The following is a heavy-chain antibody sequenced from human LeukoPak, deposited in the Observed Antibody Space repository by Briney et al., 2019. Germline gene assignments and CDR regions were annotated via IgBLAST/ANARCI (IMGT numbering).Heavy chain of an antibody. J-gene: IGHJ6*03. CDR3: ARDAGGVYDILTGYYYYYMDV. CDR2: IITIFGTA. CDR1: GGTFSSYA. Sequence: ASVKVSCKAYGGTFSSYASSWVRQAPGQGLEWMGGIITIFGTANYAQKFQGRVTITADESTSTAYMELSSLRSEDTAVYYCARDAGGVYDILTGYYYYYMDVWGKGTTVTISS. D-gene: IGHD3-9*01. V-gene: IGHV1-69*13.